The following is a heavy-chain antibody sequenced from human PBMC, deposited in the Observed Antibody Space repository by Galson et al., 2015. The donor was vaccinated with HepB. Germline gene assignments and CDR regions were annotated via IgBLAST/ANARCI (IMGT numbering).Heavy chain of an antibody. D-gene: IGHD3-22*01. J-gene: IGHJ4*02. CDR2: IWYDGSNK. CDR1: GFTFSSYG. Sequence: SLRLSCAASGFTFSSYGMHWVRQAPGKGLEWVAVIWYDGSNKYYADSVKGRFTISRDNSKNTLYLQMNSLRAEDTAVYYCSTDSSGYTPEYYFDYWGQGTLVTVSS. CDR3: STDSSGYTPEYYFDY. V-gene: IGHV3-33*01.